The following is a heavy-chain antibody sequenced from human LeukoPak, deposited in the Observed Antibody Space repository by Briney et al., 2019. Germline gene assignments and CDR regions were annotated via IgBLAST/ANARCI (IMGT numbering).Heavy chain of an antibody. CDR1: GYSFTSYW. CDR3: APLGGEVPPAASRPPFDP. D-gene: IGHD2-2*01. V-gene: IGHV5-51*01. Sequence: GESLKISCKGSGYSFTSYWIGWVRQMPGKGLEWMGIIYPGDSDTRYSPSFQGQVTISADKSISTAYLQWSSLKASDTAMYYFAPLGGEVPPAASRPPFDPWGQGTLFTVSS. CDR2: IYPGDSDT. J-gene: IGHJ5*02.